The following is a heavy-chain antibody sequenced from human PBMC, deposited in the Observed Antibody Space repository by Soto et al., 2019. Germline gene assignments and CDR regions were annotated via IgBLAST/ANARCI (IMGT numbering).Heavy chain of an antibody. D-gene: IGHD6-13*01. CDR2: ISGSGGST. CDR3: AKDQGSSWYEIGY. V-gene: IGHV3-23*01. J-gene: IGHJ4*02. CDR1: GFTFSNYA. Sequence: QPGGSLRLSCAASGFTFSNYAVTWVRQAPGKGLEWVSTISGSGGSTYYADSVKGRFTISRDNSKNTLYLQMNSLRAEDTAVYYCAKDQGSSWYEIGYWGQGTLVTVSS.